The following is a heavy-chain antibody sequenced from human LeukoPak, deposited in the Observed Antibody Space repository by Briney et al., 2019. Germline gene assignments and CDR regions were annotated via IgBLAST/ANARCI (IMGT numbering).Heavy chain of an antibody. Sequence: GGSLRLSCAASGIIITSYWMSWVRQSPGKGLEWVANIKQDGSEKNYVDSVKGRFTIFRDNARNSLYLQMNSLRAEDTAVYYCASHSYGYNHWGQGTLVIVSS. J-gene: IGHJ5*02. CDR1: GIIITSYW. D-gene: IGHD3-16*01. CDR3: ASHSYGYNH. V-gene: IGHV3-7*01. CDR2: IKQDGSEK.